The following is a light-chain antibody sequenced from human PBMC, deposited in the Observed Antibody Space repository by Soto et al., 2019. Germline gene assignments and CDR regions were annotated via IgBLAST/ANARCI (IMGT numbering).Light chain of an antibody. Sequence: QSALTQPPSASGSPGQSVTISCTGTSSDVGGYNYVSWYQHHPGKAPKLIIYGVSKRPSGVPDRFSASKSGNTASLTVSGLQAEDEGDYYCSSHGGRKNFYVFGTGTKVTVL. CDR1: SSDVGGYNY. CDR2: GVS. V-gene: IGLV2-8*01. CDR3: SSHGGRKNFYV. J-gene: IGLJ1*01.